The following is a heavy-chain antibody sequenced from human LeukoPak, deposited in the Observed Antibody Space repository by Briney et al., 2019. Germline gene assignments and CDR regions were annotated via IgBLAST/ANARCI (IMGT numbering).Heavy chain of an antibody. V-gene: IGHV5-51*01. CDR3: ARFYYYGVDV. CDR2: IYPADSDI. CDR1: GYSFTNYW. Sequence: GESLKISCQASGYSFTNYWIGWVRQMSGKGLEWMGIIYPADSDIRYSPSSQGQVTISVDKSISTAYLQWSSLKASDTAMYYCARFYYYGVDVWAKGPRSPSP. J-gene: IGHJ6*02.